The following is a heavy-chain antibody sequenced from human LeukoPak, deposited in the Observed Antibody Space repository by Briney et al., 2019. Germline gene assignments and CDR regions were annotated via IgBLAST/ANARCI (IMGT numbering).Heavy chain of an antibody. V-gene: IGHV4-34*01. Sequence: SETLSLTCAVYGGSLSGYYWSWIRQPPGKGLEWIGEINHSGSTNYNPSLKSRVTISVDTSKNQFSLKLSSVTAADTAVYYCARGLIAVAGRPGYYFDYWGQGTLVTVSS. CDR1: GGSLSGYY. D-gene: IGHD6-19*01. CDR3: ARGLIAVAGRPGYYFDY. CDR2: INHSGST. J-gene: IGHJ4*02.